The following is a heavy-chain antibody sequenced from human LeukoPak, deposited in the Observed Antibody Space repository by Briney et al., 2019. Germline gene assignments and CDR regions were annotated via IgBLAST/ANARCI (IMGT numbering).Heavy chain of an antibody. D-gene: IGHD6-13*01. CDR3: AETSSWYRRHVHY. J-gene: IGHJ4*02. CDR2: INSEGSTI. CDR1: GITFSTYW. V-gene: IGHV3-74*01. Sequence: GGSLRLSCAGSGITFSTYWMHWVRQAPGKGLVWVSRINSEGSTISYADSVKGRFTVSRDNSRNMLYLQMNSLRPDDTAVYYCAETSSWYRRHVHYWGQGTRVTVSS.